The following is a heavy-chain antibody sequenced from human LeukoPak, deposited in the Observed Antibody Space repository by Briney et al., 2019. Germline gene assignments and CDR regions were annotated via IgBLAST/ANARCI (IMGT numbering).Heavy chain of an antibody. J-gene: IGHJ4*02. Sequence: PSETLSLTCTVSGGSISSGGYYWSWIRQHPGKGLEWIGYIYYSGSTCYNPSLKSRVNISVDTSKNQFSLKLSSVTAADTAVYYCARAEGFNLDYWGQGTLVTVSS. CDR1: GGSISSGGYY. V-gene: IGHV4-31*03. CDR2: IYYSGST. CDR3: ARAEGFNLDY.